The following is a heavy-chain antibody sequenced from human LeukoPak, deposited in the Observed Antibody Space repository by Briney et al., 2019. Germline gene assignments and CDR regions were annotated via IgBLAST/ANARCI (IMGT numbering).Heavy chain of an antibody. CDR3: AKGPDDHGELYYMDV. CDR2: ISGSGDST. D-gene: IGHD4-17*01. CDR1: GFTFSDYN. V-gene: IGHV3-23*01. J-gene: IGHJ6*03. Sequence: PGGSLRLSCAASGFTFSDYNMNWVRQAPGKGLEWVSAISGSGDSTYYADSVKGRFTISRDNSKNTLYLQMNSLRAEDTAVYYCAKGPDDHGELYYMDVWGKGTTVTVSS.